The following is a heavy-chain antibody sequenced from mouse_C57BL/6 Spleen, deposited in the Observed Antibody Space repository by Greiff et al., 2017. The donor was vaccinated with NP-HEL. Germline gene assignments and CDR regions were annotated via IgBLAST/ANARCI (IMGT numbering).Heavy chain of an antibody. V-gene: IGHV1-42*01. J-gene: IGHJ2*01. CDR2: INPSTGGT. D-gene: IGHD1-1*01. Sequence: VQLQQSGPELVKISCKASGYSFTGYYMNWVKQSPEKSLEWIGEINPSTGGTTYNQKFKAKATLTVDKSSSTAYMQLKSLTSEDSAVYYCARFYYGSSFFDYWGQGTTLTVSS. CDR1: GYSFTGYY. CDR3: ARFYYGSSFFDY.